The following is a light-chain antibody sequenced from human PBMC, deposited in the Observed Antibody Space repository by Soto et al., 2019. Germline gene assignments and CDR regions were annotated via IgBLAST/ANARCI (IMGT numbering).Light chain of an antibody. CDR2: EVN. V-gene: IGLV2-14*01. J-gene: IGLJ1*01. CDR1: SSDVGAYNF. Sequence: QSVLTQPASVSGSPGQSITISCTGTSSDVGAYNFVSWYQQYPGKAPKVMIYEVNNRPSGVSNRFSGSKSGNTASLTISGLQAEDEADSYCSSFTRSSTYVFGSGTKVTVL. CDR3: SSFTRSSTYV.